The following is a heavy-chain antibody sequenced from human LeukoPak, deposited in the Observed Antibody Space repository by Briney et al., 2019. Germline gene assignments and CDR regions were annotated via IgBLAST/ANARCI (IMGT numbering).Heavy chain of an antibody. CDR2: ICYSGST. CDR3: ARGYSSPYYFDY. CDR1: GGSISSYY. J-gene: IGHJ4*02. D-gene: IGHD6-13*01. Sequence: SETLSLTCTVSGGSISSYYWSWIRQPPGKGLEWIGYICYSGSTNYNPSLKSRVTISVDTSKNQFSLKLSSVTAADTAVYYCARGYSSPYYFDYWGQGTLVTVSS. V-gene: IGHV4-59*12.